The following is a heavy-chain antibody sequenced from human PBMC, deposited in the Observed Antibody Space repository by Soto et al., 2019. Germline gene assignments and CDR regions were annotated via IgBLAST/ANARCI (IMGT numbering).Heavy chain of an antibody. CDR1: GFTFDDYA. CDR3: APMGYGMNY. J-gene: IGHJ4*02. Sequence: EVQLVESGGGLVQPGRSLRLSCAASGFTFDDYAMHWVRQAPGKGLEWVSGISWNSGSIGYADSVKGRFTISRDNAKNSLSLQMNSLRAEDTALYYCAPMGYGMNYWGQGTLVTVSS. D-gene: IGHD2-15*01. CDR2: ISWNSGSI. V-gene: IGHV3-9*01.